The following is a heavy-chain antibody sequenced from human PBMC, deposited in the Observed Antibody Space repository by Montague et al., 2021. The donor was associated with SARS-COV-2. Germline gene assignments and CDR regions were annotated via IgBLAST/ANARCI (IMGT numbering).Heavy chain of an antibody. CDR1: GGSISSYY. Sequence: SETLSLTCTVSGGSISSYYWSWIRKPPGKGLEWIGYIYYNGNTNYSPSLKSRVTISVDTSKNQFSLKLSSVTAADTAVYYCARGMHYYDSSGYYFDYWGQGTLVTVSS. CDR3: ARGMHYYDSSGYYFDY. J-gene: IGHJ4*02. V-gene: IGHV4-59*01. D-gene: IGHD3-22*01. CDR2: IYYNGNT.